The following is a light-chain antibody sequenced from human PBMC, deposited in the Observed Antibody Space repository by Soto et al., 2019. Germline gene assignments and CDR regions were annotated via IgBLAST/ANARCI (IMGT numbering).Light chain of an antibody. CDR1: QDITIY. Sequence: DIQMTQSPSSLSASVGDRVTITCQASQDITIYLNWYQQRPGRAPKLLIYDASTLQTGVPSRYSESGSGTDFTFTISSLQPEDIATYYCQHYENLPFTFCPGTKVDI. CDR3: QHYENLPFT. J-gene: IGKJ3*01. V-gene: IGKV1-33*01. CDR2: DAS.